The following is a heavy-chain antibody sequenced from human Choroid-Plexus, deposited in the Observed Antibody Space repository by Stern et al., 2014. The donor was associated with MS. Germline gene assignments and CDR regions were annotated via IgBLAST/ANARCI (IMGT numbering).Heavy chain of an antibody. CDR3: AKDRQYLTYFFDH. J-gene: IGHJ5*02. CDR1: GFTFGSCA. CDR2: VSYDGSNK. D-gene: IGHD2/OR15-2a*01. Sequence: QLVQSGGGVVQPGRPLRLSCVASGFTFGSCAMHWVRQAPGKGLERVAGVSYDGSNKYYADSVKGRFTISRDNSKNTLYMQMSSLRPEDTAVYYCAKDRQYLTYFFDHWGQGSLVTVSS. V-gene: IGHV3-30*18.